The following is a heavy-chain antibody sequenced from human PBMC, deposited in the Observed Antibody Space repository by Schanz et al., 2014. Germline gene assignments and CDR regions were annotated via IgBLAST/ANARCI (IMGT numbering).Heavy chain of an antibody. CDR2: MSWNAGSL. J-gene: IGHJ4*02. V-gene: IGHV3-9*01. CDR3: ARDSGSSSWYPSDY. Sequence: VQLVESGGGVVQPGRSLRLSCAASGFTFSNYAMHWVRQAPGKGLEWVSGMSWNAGSLGYGDSVKGRFTISRDNAKNSLYLQMNSLRAEDTALYYCARDSGSSSWYPSDYWGQGTLVTVSS. CDR1: GFTFSNYA. D-gene: IGHD6-13*01.